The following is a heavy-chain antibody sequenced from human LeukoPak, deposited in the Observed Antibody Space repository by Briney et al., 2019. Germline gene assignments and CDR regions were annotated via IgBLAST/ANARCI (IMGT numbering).Heavy chain of an antibody. J-gene: IGHJ4*02. CDR2: VYYSGST. CDR1: GGSISSSSCY. D-gene: IGHD2-15*01. V-gene: IGHV4-39*01. Sequence: PSETLSLTCTVSGGSISSSSCYWGWIRQPPGKGLEWIGTVYYSGSTYYNPSLKSRVTISVDTSKNQFSLKLSSVTAADTAVYYCARAKKYCSGGTCYSEFFDYWGQGTLVTVSS. CDR3: ARAKKYCSGGTCYSEFFDY.